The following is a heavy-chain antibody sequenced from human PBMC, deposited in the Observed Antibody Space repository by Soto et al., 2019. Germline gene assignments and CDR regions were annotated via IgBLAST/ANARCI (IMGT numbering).Heavy chain of an antibody. V-gene: IGHV4-39*01. CDR1: GGSISSSSYY. D-gene: IGHD6-19*01. Sequence: SETLSLTCTVSGGSISSSSYYWGWIRQPPGKGLEWIGSIYYSGSTYYNPSLKSRVTISVETSKNQFSLKLSSVTAADTAVYYCARHPQRRVAGTGVRRKNWGRNYFDYWGQGTLVTVSS. CDR2: IYYSGST. J-gene: IGHJ4*02. CDR3: ARHPQRRVAGTGVRRKNWGRNYFDY.